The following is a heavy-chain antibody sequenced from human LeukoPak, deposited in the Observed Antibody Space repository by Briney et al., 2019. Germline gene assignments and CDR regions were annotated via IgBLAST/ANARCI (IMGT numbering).Heavy chain of an antibody. CDR2: INPSGGST. Sequence: ASVKVSCKASGYTFTSYYMHWVRQAPGQGLEWMGIINPSGGSTSYAQKFQGRVTMTRDTSISTAYMELSRLRSDDTAVYYCARMDLGRNYFDYWGQGTLVTVSS. CDR3: ARMDLGRNYFDY. CDR1: GYTFTSYY. D-gene: IGHD3/OR15-3a*01. J-gene: IGHJ4*02. V-gene: IGHV1-46*01.